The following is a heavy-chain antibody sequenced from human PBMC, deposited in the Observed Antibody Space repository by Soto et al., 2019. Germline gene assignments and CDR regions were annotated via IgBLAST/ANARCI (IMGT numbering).Heavy chain of an antibody. CDR1: GFTFSSYS. CDR2: ISSSSSYI. J-gene: IGHJ6*02. CDR3: ARDRRAIYYYYGMDV. V-gene: IGHV3-21*01. Sequence: EVQLVESGGGLVKPGGPLRLSCAASGFTFSSYSMNWVRQAPGKGLEWVSSISSSSSYIYYADSVKGRFTISRDNAKNSLYLQMNSLRAEDTAVYYCARDRRAIYYYYGMDVWGQGTTVTVSS.